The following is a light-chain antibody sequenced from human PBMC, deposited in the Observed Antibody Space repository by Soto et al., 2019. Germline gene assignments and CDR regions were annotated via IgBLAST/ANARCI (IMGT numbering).Light chain of an antibody. J-gene: IGLJ3*02. Sequence: QAVVTQPPSVSGAPGQRVTISCTGSSSNIGAGYDVHWYQQLPGTAPKVLIYSDDQRPSGVPDRFSGSRSGSSASLAISGLQSGDEADYYCASWEDSLNGWVIGGGTKLTVL. V-gene: IGLV1-40*01. CDR3: ASWEDSLNGWV. CDR1: SSNIGAGYD. CDR2: SDD.